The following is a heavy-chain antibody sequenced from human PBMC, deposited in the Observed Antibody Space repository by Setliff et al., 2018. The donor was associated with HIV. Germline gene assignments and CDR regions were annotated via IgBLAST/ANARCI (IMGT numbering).Heavy chain of an antibody. CDR2: ISGNNANT. V-gene: IGHV1-18*01. Sequence: ASVKVSCKASGYVFTDYDIFWVRQAPGRGLEWIGWISGNNANTNYAQKLQGRVTMTTDTSTSTAYMELRSLRSDDTAVYYCATDDYGGDSFDNWGQGTLVTVPQ. CDR3: ATDDYGGDSFDN. CDR1: GYVFTDYD. J-gene: IGHJ4*02. D-gene: IGHD4-17*01.